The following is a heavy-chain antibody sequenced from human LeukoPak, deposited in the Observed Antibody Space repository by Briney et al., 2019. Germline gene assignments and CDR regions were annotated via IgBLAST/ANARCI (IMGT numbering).Heavy chain of an antibody. CDR3: ARVVATIGTYYFDY. J-gene: IGHJ4*02. CDR1: GFTFSSYA. V-gene: IGHV3-30-3*01. Sequence: GGSLRLSCAAFGFTFSSYAMHWVRQAPGKGLERVAVISYDGSNKYYADSVKGRFTISRDNSKNTLYLQMNSLRAEDTAVYYCARVVATIGTYYFDYWGQGTLVTVSS. D-gene: IGHD5-12*01. CDR2: ISYDGSNK.